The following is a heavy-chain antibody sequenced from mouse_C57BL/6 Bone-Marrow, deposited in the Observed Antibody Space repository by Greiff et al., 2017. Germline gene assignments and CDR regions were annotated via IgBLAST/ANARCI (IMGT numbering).Heavy chain of an antibody. CDR3: ARSYTWFAY. V-gene: IGHV5-17*01. J-gene: IGHJ3*01. CDR2: ISSGSSTI. CDR1: GFTFSDYG. Sequence: EVQLQESGGGLVKPGGSLKLSCAASGFTFSDYGMHWVRQAPEKGLEWVAYISSGSSTIYYADTVKGRFTISRDNAKNTLFLQMTSLRSEDTAMYYCARSYTWFAYWGQGTLVTVSA. D-gene: IGHD1-1*01.